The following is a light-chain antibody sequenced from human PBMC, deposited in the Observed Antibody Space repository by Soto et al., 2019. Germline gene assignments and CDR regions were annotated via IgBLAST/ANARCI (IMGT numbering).Light chain of an antibody. CDR2: GAS. CDR1: QSVSSPF. V-gene: IGKV3-20*01. J-gene: IGKJ3*01. Sequence: EIVLTQSPGTLSLSPGERATLSCRASQSVSSPFLAWYRQKPGQAPRLVTQGASTRATGIPDRFIGGGSGTDSTLTISRLEPEDFAVYYCQQYSALPFSFGPGTKLEI. CDR3: QQYSALPFS.